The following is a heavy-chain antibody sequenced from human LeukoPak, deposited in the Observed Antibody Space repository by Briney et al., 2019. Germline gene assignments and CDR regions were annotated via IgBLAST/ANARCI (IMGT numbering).Heavy chain of an antibody. J-gene: IGHJ4*02. V-gene: IGHV3-74*01. CDR2: INSDGSST. Sequence: GGSLRLSCAASGFTFSSYWMHWVRQAPGKGLVWVSRINSDGSSTSYADSVKGRFTISRDNARNTLFLQMNSLRAEDTAIYYCTKAPIVSCSGAFCYPFDSWGQGTLVTVSS. CDR1: GFTFSSYW. D-gene: IGHD2-15*01. CDR3: TKAPIVSCSGAFCYPFDS.